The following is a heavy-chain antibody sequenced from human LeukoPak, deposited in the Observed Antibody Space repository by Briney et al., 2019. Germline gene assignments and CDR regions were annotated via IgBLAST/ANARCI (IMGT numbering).Heavy chain of an antibody. CDR2: ISSGSSYI. V-gene: IGHV3-21*01. CDR3: AREAMVATENWFDP. J-gene: IGHJ5*02. Sequence: GGSLRLSCAASGFTFSSYSMNWVRQAPGKGLEWVSSISSGSSYIYYADSVKGRFTISRDNAKNSLYLQMNSLRAEDTAVYYCAREAMVATENWFDPWGQGTLVTVSS. CDR1: GFTFSSYS. D-gene: IGHD5-12*01.